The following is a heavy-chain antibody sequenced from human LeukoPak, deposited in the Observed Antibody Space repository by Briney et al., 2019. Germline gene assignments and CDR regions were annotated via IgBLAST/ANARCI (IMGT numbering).Heavy chain of an antibody. CDR1: GFTFSSYW. CDR2: IKQDGSEK. Sequence: GGSLRLSCAASGFTFSSYWMSWVCQAPGKGLEWVANIKQDGSEKYYVDSVKGRFTISRDNAKNSLYLQMNSLRAEDTAVYYCANDYYYDSSGSHGWGQGTLVTVSS. V-gene: IGHV3-7*01. CDR3: ANDYYYDSSGSHG. D-gene: IGHD3-22*01. J-gene: IGHJ4*02.